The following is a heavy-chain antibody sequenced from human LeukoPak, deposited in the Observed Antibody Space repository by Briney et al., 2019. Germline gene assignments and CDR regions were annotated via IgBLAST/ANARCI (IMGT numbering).Heavy chain of an antibody. V-gene: IGHV1-46*01. Sequence: ASVKVSCKASGYIFTSYYMHWVRQAPGQGLGWMGMINPSGGSTSYAQKFQGRVTLTRDMSTSTVYMELSSLRSEDTAVYYCARTHVAAVYYFDYWGQGSLVTVSS. CDR1: GYIFTSYY. J-gene: IGHJ4*02. D-gene: IGHD6-13*01. CDR3: ARTHVAAVYYFDY. CDR2: INPSGGST.